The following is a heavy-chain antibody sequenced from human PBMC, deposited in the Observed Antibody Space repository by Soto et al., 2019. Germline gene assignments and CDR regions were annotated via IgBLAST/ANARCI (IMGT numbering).Heavy chain of an antibody. CDR3: AADAGVAVAAAFDI. D-gene: IGHD6-19*01. J-gene: IGHJ3*02. CDR1: GFTFTSSA. CDR2: IVVGSGNT. Sequence: GASVKVSCKASGFTFTSSAMQWVRQARGQRLEWIGWIVVGSGNTNYAQKFQERVTITRDMSTSTAYMELSSLRSEDTAVYYCAADAGVAVAAAFDIWGQGTMVTVSS. V-gene: IGHV1-58*02.